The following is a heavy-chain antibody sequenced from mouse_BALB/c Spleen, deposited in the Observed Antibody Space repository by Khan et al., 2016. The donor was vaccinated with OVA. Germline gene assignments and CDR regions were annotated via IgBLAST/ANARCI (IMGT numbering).Heavy chain of an antibody. J-gene: IGHJ4*01. V-gene: IGHV3-2*02. CDR1: GYSITSDYA. CDR2: ISYSGST. D-gene: IGHD2-3*01. Sequence: VQLQQSGPGLVKPSQSLSLTCTVTGYSITSDYAWNWIRQFPGNKLEWMGYISYSGSTNYNPSLKSRISITRDTSKNQFFLQLNSVTTVDTATYYCARDGSRYNYAMDYWGQGTSVTVSS. CDR3: ARDGSRYNYAMDY.